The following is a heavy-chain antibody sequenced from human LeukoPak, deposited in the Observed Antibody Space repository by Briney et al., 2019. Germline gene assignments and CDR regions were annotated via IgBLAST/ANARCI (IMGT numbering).Heavy chain of an antibody. CDR2: ISSSSSYI. CDR3: ARGYCSTTSCYNDY. D-gene: IGHD2-2*02. J-gene: IGHJ4*02. CDR1: GFTFSSYS. V-gene: IGHV3-21*01. Sequence: PGGSLRLSCAASGFTFSSYSMNWVRQAPGKGLEWVSSISSSSSYIYYADSVKGRFTISRGNSKNSLYLQMNSLRAEDTALYYCARGYCSTTSCYNDYWGQGTLVTVSS.